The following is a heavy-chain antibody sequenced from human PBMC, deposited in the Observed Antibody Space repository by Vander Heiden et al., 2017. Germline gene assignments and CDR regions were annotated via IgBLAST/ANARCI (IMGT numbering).Heavy chain of an antibody. CDR1: GLTFSSYS. D-gene: IGHD2-15*01. V-gene: IGHV3-21*01. Sequence: EVQLVESGGGLVKPGGSLRLSCAASGLTFSSYSMNWGRQAPGKGLEWVSSISSSSSYIYYADSVKGRVTISRDNAKNSLYLQMNSLRAEETAVYYCARGVVFSVPEGQYWYFDLWGRGTLVTVYS. CDR2: ISSSSSYI. CDR3: ARGVVFSVPEGQYWYFDL. J-gene: IGHJ2*01.